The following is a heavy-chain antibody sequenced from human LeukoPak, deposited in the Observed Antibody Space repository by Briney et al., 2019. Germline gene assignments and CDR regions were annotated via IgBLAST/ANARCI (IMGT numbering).Heavy chain of an antibody. D-gene: IGHD6-19*01. CDR1: GGTISSYY. CDR3: ARWYSSGWAFDY. J-gene: IGHJ4*02. V-gene: IGHV4-59*08. CDR2: VHYSGST. Sequence: SETLSLTCTVSGGTISSYYWNWIWQPPGKGLEWIGYVHYSGSTKYNPSLKSRVTISVDTSKNQFSLKLSSVTAADTAVYYCARWYSSGWAFDYWGQGTLVTVSS.